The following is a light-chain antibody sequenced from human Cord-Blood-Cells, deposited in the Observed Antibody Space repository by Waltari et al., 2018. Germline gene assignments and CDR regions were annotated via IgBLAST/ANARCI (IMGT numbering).Light chain of an antibody. CDR1: QSISSY. Sequence: DIQMTQSPSSLSASVGDRVTITCRAIQSISSYLNWYQQKPGKAPKLLIYAAYRLQSGVPSRFSGSGSGTDFTLTISSLQPEDFATYYCQQSYSTPYTFGQGTKLEIK. CDR3: QQSYSTPYT. J-gene: IGKJ2*01. CDR2: AAY. V-gene: IGKV1-39*01.